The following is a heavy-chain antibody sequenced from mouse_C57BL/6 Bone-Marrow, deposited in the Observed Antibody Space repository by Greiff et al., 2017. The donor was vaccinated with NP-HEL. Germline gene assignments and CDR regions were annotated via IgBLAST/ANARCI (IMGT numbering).Heavy chain of an antibody. CDR3: ARDGY. V-gene: IGHV3-6*01. CDR1: GYSITSGYY. J-gene: IGHJ2*01. CDR2: ISYDGSN. Sequence: EVKLVESGPGLVKPSQSLSLTCSVTGYSITSGYYWNWIRQFPGNKLEWIGYISYDGSNNYNPSLKNRISITRDTSKNQFFLKLNSVTTEDTATYYCARDGYWGQGTTLTVSS.